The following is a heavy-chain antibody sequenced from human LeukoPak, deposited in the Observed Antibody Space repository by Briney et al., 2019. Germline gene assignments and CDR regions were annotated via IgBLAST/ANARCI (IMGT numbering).Heavy chain of an antibody. CDR2: IYYNGNT. CDR1: GGSIVTNDYS. J-gene: IGHJ6*02. CDR3: ARGRSNYYGMDV. D-gene: IGHD1-26*01. V-gene: IGHV4-61*08. Sequence: SETLSLTCAVSGGSIVTNDYSWNWIRRPPGKGLEWIGYIYYNGNTNYSPSLKSRVTMSVDTSKNLFSLKVSSVTAADTAVYYCARGRSNYYGMDVWGQGTTVTVSS.